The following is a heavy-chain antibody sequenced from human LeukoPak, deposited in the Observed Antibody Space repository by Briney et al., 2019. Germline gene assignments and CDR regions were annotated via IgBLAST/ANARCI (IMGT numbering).Heavy chain of an antibody. D-gene: IGHD3-3*01. J-gene: IGHJ6*02. Sequence: GGSLRLPCAASGFTFSDYYMSWIRQAPGKGLEWVSYISSSGSTIYYADSVKGRFTISRDNAKNSLYLQMNSLRAEDTAVYYCARHETIFGVGYYYYGMDVWGQGTTVTVSS. CDR1: GFTFSDYY. V-gene: IGHV3-11*01. CDR3: ARHETIFGVGYYYYGMDV. CDR2: ISSSGSTI.